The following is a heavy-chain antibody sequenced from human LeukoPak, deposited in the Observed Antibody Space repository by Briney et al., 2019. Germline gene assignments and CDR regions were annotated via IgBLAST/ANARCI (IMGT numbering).Heavy chain of an antibody. V-gene: IGHV3-48*04. Sequence: QTGGSLRLSCAASGFTFSSYSMNWVRQAPGKGLEWVSYISSSSSTIYYADSVKGRFTVSRDNAKNSLYLQMNSLRAEDTAVYYCASYCSSTSCPSDAFDIWDQGTMVTVSS. D-gene: IGHD2-2*01. CDR3: ASYCSSTSCPSDAFDI. CDR2: ISSSSSTI. J-gene: IGHJ3*02. CDR1: GFTFSSYS.